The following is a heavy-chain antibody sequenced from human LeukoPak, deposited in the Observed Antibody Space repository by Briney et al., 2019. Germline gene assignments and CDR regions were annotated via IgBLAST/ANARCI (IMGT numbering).Heavy chain of an antibody. Sequence: GGSLRLSCAASRFTFSSYWMSWVRQAPGKGLEWVSYISSSGSTIYYADSVKGRFTISRDNAKNSLYLQMNSLRAEDTAVYYCAREQWLVPYYFDYWGQGTLVTVSS. J-gene: IGHJ4*02. CDR1: RFTFSSYW. D-gene: IGHD6-19*01. V-gene: IGHV3-48*04. CDR2: ISSSGSTI. CDR3: AREQWLVPYYFDY.